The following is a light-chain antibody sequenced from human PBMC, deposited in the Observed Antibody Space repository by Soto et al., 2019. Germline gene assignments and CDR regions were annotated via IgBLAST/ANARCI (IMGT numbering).Light chain of an antibody. V-gene: IGKV1-39*01. Sequence: DIQMTQSPSSLSASVGDRVTITCRASQSIAIYLNWYQQKPGKAPKLLIYAASSLQSGVPSRFSGSGSGADFTLTISSLQPEDFATYYCQQSYSTPLYTFGRGTKVEIK. CDR1: QSIAIY. J-gene: IGKJ2*01. CDR3: QQSYSTPLYT. CDR2: AAS.